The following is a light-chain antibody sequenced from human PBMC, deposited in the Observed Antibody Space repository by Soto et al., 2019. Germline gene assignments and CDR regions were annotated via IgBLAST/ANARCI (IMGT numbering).Light chain of an antibody. CDR3: QQYHDTPRT. CDR1: QSILYNSNNKNY. CDR2: WAS. Sequence: DIVMTQSPDSLAVSLGERATINCKSSQSILYNSNNKNYLAWYQQKAGQPPKLLIYWASTRESGVPDRFSGSGSGPDFTLTISSLQAEDVAVYYCQQYHDTPRTFGQGTKVEIK. J-gene: IGKJ1*01. V-gene: IGKV4-1*01.